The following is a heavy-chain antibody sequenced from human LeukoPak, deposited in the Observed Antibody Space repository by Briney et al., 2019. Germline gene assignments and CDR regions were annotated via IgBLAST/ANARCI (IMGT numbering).Heavy chain of an antibody. CDR3: ARLLSGTLDY. J-gene: IGHJ4*02. CDR1: GFTFSSYA. D-gene: IGHD1-26*01. V-gene: IGHV3-21*01. Sequence: GGSPRLSCAASGFTFSSYAMNWVRQAPGKGLEWVSSISSSSSYIYYADSVKGRFTISRDNAKNSLYLQMNSLRAEDTAVYYCARLLSGTLDYWGQGTLVTVSS. CDR2: ISSSSSYI.